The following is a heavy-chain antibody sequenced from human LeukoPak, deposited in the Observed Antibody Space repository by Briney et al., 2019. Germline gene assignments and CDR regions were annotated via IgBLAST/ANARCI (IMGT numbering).Heavy chain of an antibody. V-gene: IGHV1-2*06. CDR3: ARRVGGYFDY. J-gene: IGHJ4*02. Sequence: VKVSCKASGGTFSSYALSWMRQAPGQGLEWMGRINPNSGGTNYAQKFQGRVTMTRDTSISTAYMELSRLRSDDTAVYYCARRVGGYFDYWGQGTLVTVSS. CDR1: GGTFSSYA. CDR2: INPNSGGT. D-gene: IGHD2-15*01.